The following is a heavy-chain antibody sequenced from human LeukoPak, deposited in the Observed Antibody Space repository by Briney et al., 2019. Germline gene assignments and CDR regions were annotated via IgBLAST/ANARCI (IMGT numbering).Heavy chain of an antibody. CDR1: GFTFSNYW. CDR3: SRDSRKKDDY. Sequence: GGSLRLSCAASGFTFSNYWMTWVRQAPGKGLEWVANINEDGSEKHYMESVKGRFTNSRDNAKNSLYLQMNSLRAEDTGVYYCSRDSRKKDDYWGQGTLVTVS. V-gene: IGHV3-7*01. J-gene: IGHJ4*02. CDR2: INEDGSEK.